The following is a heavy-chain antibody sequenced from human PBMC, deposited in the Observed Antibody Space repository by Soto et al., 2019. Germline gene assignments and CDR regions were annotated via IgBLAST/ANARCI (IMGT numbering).Heavy chain of an antibody. CDR1: GGTFSSYA. V-gene: IGHV1-69*06. Sequence: ASVKVSCKASGGTFSSYAISWVRQAPGQGLEWMGGIIPIFGTANYAQKFQGRVTITADTSTSTAYMELRSLRSDDTAMYFCARDFYPLAYYFDYWGQGTLVTVS. CDR3: ARDFYPLAYYFDY. CDR2: IIPIFGTA. J-gene: IGHJ4*02.